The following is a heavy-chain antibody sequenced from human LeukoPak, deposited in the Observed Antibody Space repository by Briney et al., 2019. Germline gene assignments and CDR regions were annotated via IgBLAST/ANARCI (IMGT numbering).Heavy chain of an antibody. Sequence: GGSLRLSCAASGFTFGRHWMSWVRQAPGKGLEWVAHMNQGGSETTNVDSVKGRFTISRDDAKNLVFLQMNSLRVEDTAVYYCAKGAKRLGYCSGGTCYSNYDYYYMDVWGKGTTVTISS. CDR2: MNQGGSET. J-gene: IGHJ6*03. D-gene: IGHD2-15*01. CDR1: GFTFGRHW. V-gene: IGHV3-7*01. CDR3: AKGAKRLGYCSGGTCYSNYDYYYMDV.